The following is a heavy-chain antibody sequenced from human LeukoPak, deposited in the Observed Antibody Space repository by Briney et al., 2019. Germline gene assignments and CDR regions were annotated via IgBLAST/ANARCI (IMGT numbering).Heavy chain of an antibody. CDR3: ATYYYGSGSYYNPFDY. CDR1: GFTFSSYA. Sequence: GGSLRLSCAASGFTFSSYAMSWVRQAPGKGLEWVSAISGSGGSTYYADSVKGRFTISRDDSKNTLYLQMNSLRAEDTAVYYCATYYYGSGSYYNPFDYWGQGTLVTVSS. CDR2: ISGSGGST. V-gene: IGHV3-23*01. J-gene: IGHJ4*02. D-gene: IGHD3-10*01.